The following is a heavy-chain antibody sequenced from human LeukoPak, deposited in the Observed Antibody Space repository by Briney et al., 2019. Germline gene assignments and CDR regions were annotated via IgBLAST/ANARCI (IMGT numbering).Heavy chain of an antibody. D-gene: IGHD3-10*01. Sequence: PGGSLRLSCAPSGFTLSSHAMSGPRPATGKGLEWVSDISDSGGSTYSADSVTGRFTISRDNSKNTLYLQMNSLRAGDTAVYYCEKDSGATIMGDWFDPWGQGTLVTVSS. CDR3: EKDSGATIMGDWFDP. CDR2: ISDSGGST. J-gene: IGHJ5*02. CDR1: GFTLSSHA. V-gene: IGHV3-23*01.